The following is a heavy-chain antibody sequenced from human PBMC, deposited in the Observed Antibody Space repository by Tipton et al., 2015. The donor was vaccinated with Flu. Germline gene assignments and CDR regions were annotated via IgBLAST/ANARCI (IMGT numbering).Heavy chain of an antibody. Sequence: TLSLTCTVSGGSMSSYYWSWIRQSPGKGLEWIGNIYYNGSPNYNPSLKSRVTISVDTAKNQFSQRLSSVTAADTAVYYCARSTYYYGSGSSDYWGQGTLVTVSP. CDR3: ARSTYYYGSGSSDY. J-gene: IGHJ4*02. V-gene: IGHV4-59*08. CDR1: GGSMSSYY. CDR2: IYYNGSP. D-gene: IGHD3-10*01.